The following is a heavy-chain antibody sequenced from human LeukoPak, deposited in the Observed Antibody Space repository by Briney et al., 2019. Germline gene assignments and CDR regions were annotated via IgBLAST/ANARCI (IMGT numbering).Heavy chain of an antibody. Sequence: GGFLRLSCAASGFTFTNAWMSRVRQAPGKGLDWVGRIKSESDGGTTDYAAPVKGRFTISRDDSKNTLHLQMNSLKTEDTAVYYCTTEKSSSDAFDIWGQGTMVTVSS. D-gene: IGHD3-10*01. CDR1: GFTFTNAW. CDR2: IKSESDGGTT. CDR3: TTEKSSSDAFDI. J-gene: IGHJ3*02. V-gene: IGHV3-15*01.